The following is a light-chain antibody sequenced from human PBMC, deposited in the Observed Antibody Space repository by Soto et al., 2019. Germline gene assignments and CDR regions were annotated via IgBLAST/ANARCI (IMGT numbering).Light chain of an antibody. CDR1: SSNIGAGYD. CDR2: ANT. CDR3: QSYDSSLSVVV. J-gene: IGLJ2*01. Sequence: QPVLTQPPSVSGAPGQRVTFSCAGSSSNIGAGYDVHWYQHLPGTAPKLLIYANTNRPSGVPDRFSGSKSGTSASLAITGLQAEDEADYYCQSYDSSLSVVVFGGGTQLTVL. V-gene: IGLV1-40*01.